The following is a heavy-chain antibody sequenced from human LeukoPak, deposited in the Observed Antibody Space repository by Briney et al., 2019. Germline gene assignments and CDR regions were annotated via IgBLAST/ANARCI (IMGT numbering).Heavy chain of an antibody. D-gene: IGHD6-19*01. V-gene: IGHV1-8*01. CDR1: RYTFTSYD. Sequence: ASVKVSCKASRYTFTSYDINWVRQATGQGLEWMGWMNPNSGNTGYAQKFQGRVTMTRNTSISTAYMELSSLRSEDTAVYYCARGRIAVAGGWFDPWGQGTLVTVSS. CDR2: MNPNSGNT. CDR3: ARGRIAVAGGWFDP. J-gene: IGHJ5*02.